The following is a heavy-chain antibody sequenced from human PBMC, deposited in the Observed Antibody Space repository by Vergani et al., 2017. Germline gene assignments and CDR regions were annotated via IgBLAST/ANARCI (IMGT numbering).Heavy chain of an antibody. CDR2: IKQDGSEK. CDR1: GYSFTSYW. Sequence: EVQLVQSGAEVKKPGESLRISCKGSGYSFTSYWMSWVRQAPGKGLEWVANIKQDGSEKYYVDSVKGRFTISRDNAKNSLYLQMNSLRAEDTAVYYCARGLTDGIGWRFGEPHAFDIWGQGTMVTVSS. J-gene: IGHJ3*02. V-gene: IGHV3-7*01. D-gene: IGHD3-10*01. CDR3: ARGLTDGIGWRFGEPHAFDI.